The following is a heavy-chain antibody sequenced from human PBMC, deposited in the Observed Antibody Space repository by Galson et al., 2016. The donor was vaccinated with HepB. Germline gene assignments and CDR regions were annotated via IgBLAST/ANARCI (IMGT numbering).Heavy chain of an antibody. Sequence: SLRLSCAASGSTFSSYWMHWVRQAPGKGLVWVSRINSDGSSTSYADPVKGRFTISRDNAKNTLYLQMNSLRAEDTAVYSCARGGDYASWFDPWGQGTLVTVSS. J-gene: IGHJ5*02. CDR2: INSDGSST. CDR1: GSTFSSYW. D-gene: IGHD4-17*01. V-gene: IGHV3-74*01. CDR3: ARGGDYASWFDP.